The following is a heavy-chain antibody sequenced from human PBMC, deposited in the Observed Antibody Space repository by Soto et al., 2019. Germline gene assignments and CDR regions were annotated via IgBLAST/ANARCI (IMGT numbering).Heavy chain of an antibody. D-gene: IGHD6-25*01. Sequence: EVQVLESGGGLVQPGGSLRLSCAASGFTVGSYAMTWVRQAPGKGLEWVSGSSGSGDETYYADSVKGRFTVSRDNSKNTLYLQMNSLRAKDTALYYCAPRLAATVVTPRLLYWGHGTLVTVSS. CDR2: SSGSGDET. V-gene: IGHV3-23*01. CDR3: APRLAATVVTPRLLY. J-gene: IGHJ4*01. CDR1: GFTVGSYA.